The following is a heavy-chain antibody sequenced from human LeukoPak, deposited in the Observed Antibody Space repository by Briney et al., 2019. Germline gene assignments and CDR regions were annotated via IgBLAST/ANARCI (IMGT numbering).Heavy chain of an antibody. Sequence: SETLSLTCSVSAGSITNFFWTWIRQPAGKGLEYIGRIYASGSIDYNPSLKSRVTMSVDTSNNQFSLNLTSVTAADTALYFCARSARFNYFYMDVWGKGTSVAVSS. CDR2: IYASGSI. D-gene: IGHD2-15*01. J-gene: IGHJ6*03. V-gene: IGHV4-4*07. CDR1: AGSITNFF. CDR3: ARSARFNYFYMDV.